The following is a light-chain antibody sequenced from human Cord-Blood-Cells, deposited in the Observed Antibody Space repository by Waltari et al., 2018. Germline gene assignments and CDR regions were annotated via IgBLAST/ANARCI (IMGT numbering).Light chain of an antibody. CDR1: SSDVGGYNY. J-gene: IGLJ3*02. CDR2: DVS. Sequence: QSALTQPASVSGSPGQSITISCTGTSSDVGGYNYVSWSQPHPRKAPKLIIYDVSNRPSGVSSRFSGCESGNAAALTISGLQAEDEADYYCSSYTSSSTWVFGGGTKLTVL. V-gene: IGLV2-14*01. CDR3: SSYTSSSTWV.